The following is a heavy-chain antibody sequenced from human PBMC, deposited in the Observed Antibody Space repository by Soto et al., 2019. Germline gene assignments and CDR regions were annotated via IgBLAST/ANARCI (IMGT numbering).Heavy chain of an antibody. D-gene: IGHD4-17*01. Sequence: ASVKVSCKASGYTFTGYYMHWVRQARGQGLEWMGWINPNSGGTNYAQKFQGRVTMTRDTSISTAYMELSRLRSDDTAVYYCARVPKSYGAYVRDYWGQGTLVTVSS. V-gene: IGHV1-2*02. CDR3: ARVPKSYGAYVRDY. CDR2: INPNSGGT. CDR1: GYTFTGYY. J-gene: IGHJ4*02.